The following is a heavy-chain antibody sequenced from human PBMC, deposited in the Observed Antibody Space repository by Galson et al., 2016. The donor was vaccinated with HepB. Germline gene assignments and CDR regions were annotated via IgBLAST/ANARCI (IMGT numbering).Heavy chain of an antibody. CDR3: ARGYSTTWSPPHLYYYYYGMDL. D-gene: IGHD2/OR15-2a*01. CDR2: ISSNGNTI. Sequence: SLRLSCAVSGFIFSDYYMTWVRQAPGKGLEWVSYISSNGNTIYYADSVKGRFTISRDNDKNSLYLQMTSLRAGDTAVYYCARGYSTTWSPPHLYYYYYGMDLWGQGTTVTVSS. CDR1: GFIFSDYY. V-gene: IGHV3-11*04. J-gene: IGHJ6*02.